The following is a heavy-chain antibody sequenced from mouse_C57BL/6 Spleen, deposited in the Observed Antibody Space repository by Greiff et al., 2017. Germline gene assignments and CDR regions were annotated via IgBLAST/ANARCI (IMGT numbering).Heavy chain of an antibody. V-gene: IGHV5-4*01. CDR2: ISDGGSYT. J-gene: IGHJ1*03. CDR1: GFTFSSYA. D-gene: IGHD1-1*01. Sequence: EVKLMESGGGLVKPGGSLKLSCAASGFTFSSYAMSWVRQTPEKRLEWVATISDGGSYTYYPDNVKGRFTISRDNAKNNLYLQMSHLKAEDTAMYYCARDPNYGSHWYFDVWGTGTTVTVSS. CDR3: ARDPNYGSHWYFDV.